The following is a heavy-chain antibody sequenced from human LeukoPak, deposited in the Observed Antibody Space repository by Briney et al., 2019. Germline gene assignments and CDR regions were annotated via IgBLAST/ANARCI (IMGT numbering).Heavy chain of an antibody. V-gene: IGHV3-30*03. CDR1: GFTFSSYG. J-gene: IGHJ4*02. Sequence: GRSLRLSCAASGFTFSSYGMHWVRQAPGKGLEWVAVISYDGSNKYYADSVKGRFTISRDNSKNTLYLQMNSLRAEDTAVYYFTHYSFDYWGPGTLVPVSS. CDR2: ISYDGSNK. CDR3: THYSFDY.